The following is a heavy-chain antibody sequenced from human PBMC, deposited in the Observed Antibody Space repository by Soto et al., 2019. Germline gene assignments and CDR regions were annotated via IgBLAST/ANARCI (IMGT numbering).Heavy chain of an antibody. CDR3: VRLIGNSWLDF. D-gene: IGHD1-26*01. V-gene: IGHV6-1*01. CDR2: TYYRSKWYS. CDR1: GDSVSSSSVT. Sequence: PSQTLSLTCAISGDSVSSSSVTWNWIRQSPSRGLEWLGRTYYRSKWYSDYAESVKSRITINPDTSKNQFSLHLNSVTPEDTAVYYCVRLIGNSWLDFWGQGTLVTVSS. J-gene: IGHJ5*01.